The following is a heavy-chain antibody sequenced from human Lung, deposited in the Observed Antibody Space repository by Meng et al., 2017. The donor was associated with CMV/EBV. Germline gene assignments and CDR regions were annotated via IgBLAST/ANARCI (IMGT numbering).Heavy chain of an antibody. J-gene: IGHJ5*02. Sequence: AXVXVSXXPSGYTFTTYYIHWVRQAPGQGLEWMGIINPRHGGTAYAHKFQGRVTMTRDTSTSTVYMELSSLRSEDTAVYYCARARYFDWLGFDPWGQGTLVXVSS. CDR2: INPRHGGT. CDR1: GYTFTTYY. CDR3: ARARYFDWLGFDP. V-gene: IGHV1-46*01. D-gene: IGHD3-9*01.